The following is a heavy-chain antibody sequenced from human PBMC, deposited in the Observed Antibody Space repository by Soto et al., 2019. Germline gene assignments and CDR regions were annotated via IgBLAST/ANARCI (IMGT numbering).Heavy chain of an antibody. CDR2: IWYDGSNK. D-gene: IGHD6-19*01. CDR3: ARDRDSSGWYLGY. V-gene: IGHV3-33*01. CDR1: GFTFSSYG. Sequence: PGGSLRLSCAASGFTFSSYGMHWVRQAPGKGLEWVAVIWYDGSNKYYADSVKGRFTISRDNSKNTLYLQMNSLRAEDTAVYYCARDRDSSGWYLGYWGQGTLVTVSS. J-gene: IGHJ4*02.